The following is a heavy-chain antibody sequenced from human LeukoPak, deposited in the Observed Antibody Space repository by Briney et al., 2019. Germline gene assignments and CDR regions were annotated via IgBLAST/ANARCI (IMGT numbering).Heavy chain of an antibody. CDR3: ARDGVAYYDFWSGYHLDY. J-gene: IGHJ4*02. CDR2: VGTYHGYT. CDR1: GYTFTNYG. V-gene: IGHV1-18*01. D-gene: IGHD3-3*01. Sequence: ASVKVSCKPSGYTFTNYGITWVRQAPGQGLEWMGWVGTYHGYTNYAQKFQGRVTMTTEISTSTVYMELRGLTSDDTAVYYCARDGVAYYDFWSGYHLDYWGQGTLVTVSS.